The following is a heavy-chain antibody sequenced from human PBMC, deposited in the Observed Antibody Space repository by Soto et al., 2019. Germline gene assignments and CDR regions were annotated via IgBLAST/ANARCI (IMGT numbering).Heavy chain of an antibody. CDR1: GFTFSSYG. D-gene: IGHD2-21*01. Sequence: QVQLVESGGGVVQPGRSLRLSCAASGFTFSSYGMHWVRQVPGKGLEWVAVISYDGSNKYYADSVKGRFTISRDNSKNTLYLQMNSLRAEDTAVYYCAKLPGDNGYWGQGTLVTVSS. V-gene: IGHV3-30*18. J-gene: IGHJ4*02. CDR2: ISYDGSNK. CDR3: AKLPGDNGY.